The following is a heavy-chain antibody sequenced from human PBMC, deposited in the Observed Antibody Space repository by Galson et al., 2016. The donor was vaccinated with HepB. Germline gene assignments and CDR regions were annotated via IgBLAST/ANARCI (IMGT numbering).Heavy chain of an antibody. CDR2: ISADNGNT. Sequence: SVKVSCKASGYTFISNTIHWVRQAPGQRLEWMGWISADNGNTNYPQKFQGRVTMTTDTFTSTAYMELWSLRSDDTAIYYCARRHLRYFDWSDFDYWGQGTLVTVSS. J-gene: IGHJ4*02. CDR3: ARRHLRYFDWSDFDY. V-gene: IGHV1-18*01. CDR1: GYTFISNT. D-gene: IGHD3-9*01.